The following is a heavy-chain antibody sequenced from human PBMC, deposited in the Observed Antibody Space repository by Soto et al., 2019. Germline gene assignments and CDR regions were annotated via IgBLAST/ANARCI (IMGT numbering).Heavy chain of an antibody. D-gene: IGHD5-18*01. CDR2: IYYSGST. CDR3: ARSDTAMVSFDY. V-gene: IGHV4-31*03. Sequence: QVQLQESGPGLVKPSQTLSLTCTVSGGSISSGGYYWSWIRQHPGKGLEWIGYIYYSGSTYYNPSLKGRVTKSVDPSKNRFSLKLSSVTAADTAVYYCARSDTAMVSFDYWGQGTLVTVSS. J-gene: IGHJ4*02. CDR1: GGSISSGGYY.